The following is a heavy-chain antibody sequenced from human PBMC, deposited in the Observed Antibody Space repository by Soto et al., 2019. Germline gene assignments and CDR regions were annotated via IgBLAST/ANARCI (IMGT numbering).Heavy chain of an antibody. CDR3: VRHPAAGINYYYYGMDV. D-gene: IGHD6-13*01. V-gene: IGHV1-69*13. CDR2: IIPIFGTA. J-gene: IGHJ6*02. CDR1: GGTFSSYT. Sequence: SVKVSCKASGGTFSSYTISWVRQAPGQGLEWMGGIIPIFGTANYAQKFQGRVTITADESTSTAYMELSSLRSEDTAVYYCVRHPAAGINYYYYGMDVWGQGTTVTVSS.